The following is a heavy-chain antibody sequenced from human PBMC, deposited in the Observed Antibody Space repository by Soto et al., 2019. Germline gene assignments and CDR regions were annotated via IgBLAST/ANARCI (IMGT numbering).Heavy chain of an antibody. V-gene: IGHV3-48*02. CDR3: ARVNFWSGYYIVPERYSYYYGMDV. J-gene: IGHJ6*02. CDR2: ISSSSSTI. CDR1: GFTFSSYS. D-gene: IGHD3-3*01. Sequence: EVQLVESGGGLVQPGGSLRLSCAASGFTFSSYSMNWVRQAPGKGLEWVSYISSSSSTIYYADSVKGRFTISRDNAKNSLYLQMKSLRDEDTAVYYCARVNFWSGYYIVPERYSYYYGMDVWGQGTTVTVSS.